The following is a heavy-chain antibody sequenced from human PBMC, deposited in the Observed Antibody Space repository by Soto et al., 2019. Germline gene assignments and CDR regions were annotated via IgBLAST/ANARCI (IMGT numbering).Heavy chain of an antibody. CDR1: GDSSIIHD. CDR2: IYISGST. D-gene: IGHD1-1*01. V-gene: IGHV4-4*07. CDR3: ARGGGELEINYYYYGMDV. J-gene: IGHJ6*02. Sequence: HTSTVAGDSSIIHDGRWIRQPAGKRLEWIGRIYISGSTNYNPALKSRVTISVDTSKNQFSLKLSSVTAADTAVYYCARGGGELEINYYYYGMDVWGQGTTVTVSS.